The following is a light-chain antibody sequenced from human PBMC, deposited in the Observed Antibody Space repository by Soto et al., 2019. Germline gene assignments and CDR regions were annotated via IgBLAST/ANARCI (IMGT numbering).Light chain of an antibody. CDR3: SSYTSSSTLIV. Sequence: QSALTQPASVSGSPGQSITISCTGTSSDVGGYNYVSWYQQHPGKAPKLMIYDVSNRPSGVSNRFSGSKSANTASLTISGLQAEDEADYYCSSYTSSSTLIVFGTGTKVTVL. J-gene: IGLJ1*01. V-gene: IGLV2-14*01. CDR2: DVS. CDR1: SSDVGGYNY.